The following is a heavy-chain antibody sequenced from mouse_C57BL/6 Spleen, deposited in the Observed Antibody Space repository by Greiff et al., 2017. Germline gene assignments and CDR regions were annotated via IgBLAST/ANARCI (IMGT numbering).Heavy chain of an antibody. CDR2: ISSGSSTI. Sequence: EVQLVESGGGLVKPGGSLKLSCAASGFTFSDYGMHWVRQAPEKGLEWVAYISSGSSTIYYADTVKGRFTISRDNAKNTLFLQMTSLRSEDTAMYYCARNSQFITTVVAAYYYAMDYWGQGTSVTVSS. CDR1: GFTFSDYG. D-gene: IGHD1-1*01. V-gene: IGHV5-17*01. CDR3: ARNSQFITTVVAAYYYAMDY. J-gene: IGHJ4*01.